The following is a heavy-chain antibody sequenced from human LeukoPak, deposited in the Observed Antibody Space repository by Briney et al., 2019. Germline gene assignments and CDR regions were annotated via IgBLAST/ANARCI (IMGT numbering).Heavy chain of an antibody. CDR2: FSGSGGTT. V-gene: IGHV3-23*01. J-gene: IGHJ6*03. CDR1: GFTFASYA. CDR3: ANGNRCTSPNCLGYYYFYMDV. Sequence: GGSLTLSCAASGFTFASYAMSWVRQAPGRGLEWVSGFSGSGGTTYYADSVKGRFTISRDNSKNTLYLQMNSLRAEDTAVYYCANGNRCTSPNCLGYYYFYMDVWGKGTTVTVSS. D-gene: IGHD2-8*01.